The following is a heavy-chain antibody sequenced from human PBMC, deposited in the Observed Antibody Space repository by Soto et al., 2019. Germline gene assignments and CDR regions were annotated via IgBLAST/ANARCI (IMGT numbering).Heavy chain of an antibody. CDR3: AREKNSGYYRTDDY. Sequence: QVQLVASGGGVVQPGRSLSLSCAASGFTLSGHGLHWVRQAPGKGLEWVAVVTHDGTERHYPDSVKGRFTITRDIPKNRFYLQMNSLRVEDTAMYYCAREKNSGYYRTDDYWGQGTLVTVSS. CDR1: GFTLSGHG. D-gene: IGHD3-10*01. J-gene: IGHJ4*02. CDR2: VTHDGTER. V-gene: IGHV3-30*03.